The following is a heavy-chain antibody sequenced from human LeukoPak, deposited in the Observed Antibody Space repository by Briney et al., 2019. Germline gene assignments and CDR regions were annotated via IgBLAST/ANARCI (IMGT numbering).Heavy chain of an antibody. CDR2: IYYSGST. D-gene: IGHD3-3*01. CDR3: ARDRRDFWSGYRGMDV. V-gene: IGHV4-61*01. J-gene: IGHJ6*02. Sequence: SETLSLTCTVSGGSVSSGSYYWSWIRQPPGKGLEWIGYIYYSGSTNYNPSLKSRVTISVDTSKNQFSLKLSSVTAADTAVYYCARDRRDFWSGYRGMDVWGQGTTATVSS. CDR1: GGSVSSGSYY.